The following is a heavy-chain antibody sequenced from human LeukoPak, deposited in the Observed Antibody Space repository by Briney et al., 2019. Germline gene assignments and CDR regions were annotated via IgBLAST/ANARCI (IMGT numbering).Heavy chain of an antibody. CDR3: AKDRGSGGAKFDY. CDR2: ISGRGGST. CDR1: GFSFSSYA. J-gene: IGHJ4*02. Sequence: PGGSLRLSCAASGFSFSSYAMSWVRQAPGKGLEWVSAISGRGGSTYYADSVKGRFTISRDNSKNTLYLQMNSLRAEDTAVYYCAKDRGSGGAKFDYWGQGTLVTVSS. V-gene: IGHV3-23*01. D-gene: IGHD3-16*01.